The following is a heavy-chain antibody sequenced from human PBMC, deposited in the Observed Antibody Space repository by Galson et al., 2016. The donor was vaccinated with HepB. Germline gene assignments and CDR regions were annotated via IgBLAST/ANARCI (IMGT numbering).Heavy chain of an antibody. D-gene: IGHD6-13*01. CDR2: ISPHTGNT. Sequence: SSGISWVRQAPGQGLEWMGWISPHTGNTQNAQKFQGRVTMTTDTATSTVFMELRSLRSDDTAVYYCARDRGPYSSSWFFDYWGQGTLVTVSS. J-gene: IGHJ4*02. CDR3: ARDRGPYSSSWFFDY. CDR1: SSG. V-gene: IGHV1-18*01.